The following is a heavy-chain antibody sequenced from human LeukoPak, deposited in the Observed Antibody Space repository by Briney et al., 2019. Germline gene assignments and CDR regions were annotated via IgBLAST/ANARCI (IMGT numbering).Heavy chain of an antibody. CDR1: GYTFTSYY. D-gene: IGHD6-19*01. CDR2: INPSGGST. V-gene: IGHV1-46*01. Sequence: ASVKVSCKASGYTFTSYYMHWVRQAPGQGLEWMGIINPSGGSTSYAQKFQGRVTMTRDTSTSTVYMDLNSLRSEDTAVYYCAGDGDKYSSGWYTFIYYWGQGTLVTVSS. J-gene: IGHJ4*02. CDR3: AGDGDKYSSGWYTFIYY.